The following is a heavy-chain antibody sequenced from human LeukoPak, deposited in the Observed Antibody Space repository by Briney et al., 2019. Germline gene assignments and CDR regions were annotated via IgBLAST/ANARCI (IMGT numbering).Heavy chain of an antibody. CDR1: GFTFSSYW. D-gene: IGHD2-15*01. CDR3: AKDGGYCSGGSCSIQDYYYYYMDV. Sequence: GGSLRLSCAASGFTFSSYWMSWVRQAPGKGLEWVANIKQDGSEKYYVDSVKGRFTISRDNAKNSLYLQMNSLRAEDTAVYYCAKDGGYCSGGSCSIQDYYYYYMDVWGKGTTVTVSS. V-gene: IGHV3-7*01. CDR2: IKQDGSEK. J-gene: IGHJ6*03.